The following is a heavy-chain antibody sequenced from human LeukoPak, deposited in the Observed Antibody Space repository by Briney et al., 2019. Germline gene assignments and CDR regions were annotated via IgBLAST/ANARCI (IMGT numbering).Heavy chain of an antibody. CDR2: IYHSGST. CDR3: ARGWRDYLFDY. J-gene: IGHJ4*02. CDR1: GGSISSGGYS. D-gene: IGHD5-24*01. V-gene: IGHV4-30-2*01. Sequence: PSQTLSLTCAVSGGSISSGGYSWSWIRQPPGKGLEWIGYIYHSGSTYYNPSLKSRVTISVDRSKNQFSLKLGSVTAADTAVYYCARGWRDYLFDYWGQGTLVTVSS.